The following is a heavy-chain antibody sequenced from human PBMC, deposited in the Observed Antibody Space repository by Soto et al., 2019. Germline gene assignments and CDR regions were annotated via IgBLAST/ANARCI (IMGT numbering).Heavy chain of an antibody. CDR2: ISSTGTTI. D-gene: IGHD2-21*01. Sequence: GGSLRLSCAASGFTFSSYSMPWVRQAPGKGLEWVSYISSTGTTIYYGASMKGRFTIPRDNAKNSLYLQMSSLRAEDTADYYCARVRSPYYMDVWGKGTTVTVSS. CDR1: GFTFSSYS. CDR3: ARVRSPYYMDV. V-gene: IGHV3-48*01. J-gene: IGHJ6*03.